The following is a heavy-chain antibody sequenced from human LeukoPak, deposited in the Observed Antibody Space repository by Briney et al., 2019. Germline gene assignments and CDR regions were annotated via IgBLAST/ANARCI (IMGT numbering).Heavy chain of an antibody. CDR2: VSGGGAYT. J-gene: IGHJ4*02. Sequence: GGSLTLSCVGSGFSFSSFAMSWVRQAPGKGLEWVSTVSGGGAYTYYADSVKGRFTVSRDDSKSMHFLQMNSLRPEDTALYFCAKRITVSAGYYLDSWGQGTLVTVSS. CDR3: AKRITVSAGYYLDS. CDR1: GFSFSSFA. V-gene: IGHV3-23*01. D-gene: IGHD2-8*01.